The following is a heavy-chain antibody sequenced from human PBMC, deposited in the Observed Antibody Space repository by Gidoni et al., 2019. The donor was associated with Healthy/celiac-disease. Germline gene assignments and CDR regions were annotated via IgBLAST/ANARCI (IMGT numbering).Heavy chain of an antibody. CDR3: ARDGYCSSTSCYHYYYYGMDV. D-gene: IGHD2-2*03. V-gene: IGHV3-21*01. CDR2: SSSSSSYI. Sequence: EVQLVESGGGLVKPGGSLRLSCAASGFAFSSYSMNWVRQAPGKGLGWVSSSSSSSSYIYYADAVKGRFTISRDNAKNSLYLQMNSLRAEDTAVYYCARDGYCSSTSCYHYYYYGMDVWGQGTTVTVSS. J-gene: IGHJ6*02. CDR1: GFAFSSYS.